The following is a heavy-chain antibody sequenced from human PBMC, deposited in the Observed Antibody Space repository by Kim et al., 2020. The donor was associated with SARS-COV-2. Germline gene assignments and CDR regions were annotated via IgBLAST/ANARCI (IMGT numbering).Heavy chain of an antibody. D-gene: IGHD3-16*01. CDR2: INHSGST. CDR3: ARGGNDLRGWFDP. V-gene: IGHV4-34*01. CDR1: GGSFSGHF. Sequence: SETLSLTCAVSGGSFSGHFWSWIRQPPGKGLEWIGEINHSGSTNYNSSLKSRITISIDTSKNQFSLKVSSVTAADTAVYYCARGGNDLRGWFDPWGQGT. J-gene: IGHJ5*02.